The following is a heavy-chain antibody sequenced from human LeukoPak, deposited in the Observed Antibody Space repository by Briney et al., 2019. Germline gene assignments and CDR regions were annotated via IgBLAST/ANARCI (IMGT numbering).Heavy chain of an antibody. J-gene: IGHJ4*02. D-gene: IGHD3-16*02. CDR3: ARDSGGMITFGGVIAEESQFDY. CDR1: GFTCCCFE. V-gene: IGHV3-48*03. CDR2: LSRGGSTF. Sequence: QPGVSLRCYCAASGFTCCCFELIWVRPAPGMGLAWFSYLSRGGSTFYYADSVKGRFTISRDNSKNTLYLQMNSLRAEDTAMYYCARDSGGMITFGGVIAEESQFDYWGQGTLVTVSS.